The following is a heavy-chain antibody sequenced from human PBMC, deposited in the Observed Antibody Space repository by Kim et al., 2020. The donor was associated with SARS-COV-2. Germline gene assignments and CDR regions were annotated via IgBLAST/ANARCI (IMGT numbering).Heavy chain of an antibody. V-gene: IGHV3-53*01. D-gene: IGHD6-13*01. Sequence: SVKGRFTISRDTSKNTLYLKMNSLRAEDTAVYYCARDSGYSSSWFWYFDLWGRGTLVTVSS. J-gene: IGHJ2*01. CDR3: ARDSGYSSSWFWYFDL.